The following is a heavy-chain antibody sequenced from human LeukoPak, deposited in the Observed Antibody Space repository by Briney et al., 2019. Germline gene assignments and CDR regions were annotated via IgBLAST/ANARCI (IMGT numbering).Heavy chain of an antibody. CDR1: GYTFTGYY. D-gene: IGHD5-18*01. Sequence: ASVKVSCKASGYTFTGYYMHWVRQAPGQGLEWMGWINPNSGGTNFAQKFQGRVTMTRDTSISTAYMELSRLRSDDTAVYYCARVVNRRVKGYSYGSKYYYYYMDVWGKGTTVTVSS. V-gene: IGHV1-2*02. CDR3: ARVVNRRVKGYSYGSKYYYYYMDV. CDR2: INPNSGGT. J-gene: IGHJ6*03.